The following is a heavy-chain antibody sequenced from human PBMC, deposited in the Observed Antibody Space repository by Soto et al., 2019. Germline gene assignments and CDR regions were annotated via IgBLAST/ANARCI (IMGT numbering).Heavy chain of an antibody. CDR1: GFTLSTYW. CDR3: TRSAAVAGIDY. Sequence: EVQLVQPGGGLVQPGGSLRLSCAGAGFTLSTYWMSWVRQAPGKGLEWVANLKPDGSEIDYGDSVKGRFTISRDDAGNSLYLQMNSLRVEDTAIYYCTRSAAVAGIDYCGQGNLVTVSS. D-gene: IGHD6-19*01. J-gene: IGHJ4*02. V-gene: IGHV3-7*03. CDR2: LKPDGSEI.